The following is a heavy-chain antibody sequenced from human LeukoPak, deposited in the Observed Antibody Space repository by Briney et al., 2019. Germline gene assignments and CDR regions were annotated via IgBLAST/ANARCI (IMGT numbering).Heavy chain of an antibody. J-gene: IGHJ3*02. CDR1: GYTFTSYY. V-gene: IGHV1-46*01. Sequence: ASVKVSCKASGYTFTSYYMHWVRQAPGQGLEWMGIINPSGGSTSYAQKFQGRVTMTRDTSTSTVYMELSSLRSEDTAVYYCARDSGLMVYARGAFDIWGQGTMVTVSS. CDR3: ARDSGLMVYARGAFDI. CDR2: INPSGGST. D-gene: IGHD2-8*01.